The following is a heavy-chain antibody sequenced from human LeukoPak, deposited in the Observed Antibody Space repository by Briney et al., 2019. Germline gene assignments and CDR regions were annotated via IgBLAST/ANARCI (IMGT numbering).Heavy chain of an antibody. CDR1: GFTFSTYW. CDR3: ARDGGSAIPFDY. Sequence: GGSLRLSCAASGFTFSTYWMSWVRQAPGKGLEWVANIRQDGSDKYYVDSVKGRFTISRDNAKNSLYLQMNSLRDEDTAVYYCARDGGSAIPFDYWGQGTLVTVSS. CDR2: IRQDGSDK. J-gene: IGHJ4*02. V-gene: IGHV3-7*01.